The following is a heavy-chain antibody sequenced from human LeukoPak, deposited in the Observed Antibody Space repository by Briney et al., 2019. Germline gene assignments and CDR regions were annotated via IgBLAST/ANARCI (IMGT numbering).Heavy chain of an antibody. CDR1: GGSISSGDYY. CDR3: ARGSTMTENFDY. V-gene: IGHV4-30-4*01. Sequence: SETLSLTCTVSGGSISSGDYYWSWIRQPPGKGLEWIGYIYYSGSTNYNPSLKSRVTISVDKSKNQFSLKLSSVTAADTAVYYCARGSTMTENFDYWGQGTLVTVSS. J-gene: IGHJ4*02. CDR2: IYYSGST. D-gene: IGHD3-22*01.